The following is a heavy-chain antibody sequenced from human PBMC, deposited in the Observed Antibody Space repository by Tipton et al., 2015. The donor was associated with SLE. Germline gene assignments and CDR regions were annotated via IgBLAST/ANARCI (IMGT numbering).Heavy chain of an antibody. CDR2: IRYDGSNK. D-gene: IGHD6-19*01. Sequence: SLRLSCAASGFTFSSYGMHWVRQAPGKGLEWVAFIRYDGSNKYYADSVKGRFTISRDNSKNTLYLQMNSLRAEDTAVYYCAKDGKQWLVRPYYFDYWGQGTLVTVSS. CDR1: GFTFSSYG. V-gene: IGHV3-30*02. CDR3: AKDGKQWLVRPYYFDY. J-gene: IGHJ4*02.